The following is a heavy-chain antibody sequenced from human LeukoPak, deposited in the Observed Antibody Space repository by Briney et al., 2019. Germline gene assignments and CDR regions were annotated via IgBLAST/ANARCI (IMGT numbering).Heavy chain of an antibody. CDR2: INPNSGGT. V-gene: IGHV1-2*02. J-gene: IGHJ4*02. D-gene: IGHD2-15*01. Sequence: ASVKVSCKASGYTFTGYYMHWVRQAPGQGLEWMGWINPNSGGTNYAQKLQGRVTMTTDTSTSTAYMELRSLRSDDTAVYYCAREGYCSGGSCRTPFDYWGQGTLVTVSS. CDR1: GYTFTGYY. CDR3: AREGYCSGGSCRTPFDY.